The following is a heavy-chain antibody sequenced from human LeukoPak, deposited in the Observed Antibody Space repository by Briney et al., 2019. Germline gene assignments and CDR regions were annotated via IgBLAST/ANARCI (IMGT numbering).Heavy chain of an antibody. CDR2: ISAYNGNT. J-gene: IGHJ4*02. V-gene: IGHV1-18*01. D-gene: IGHD2-15*01. CDR1: GYTFTSYG. Sequence: ASVKVSCKASGYTFTSYGISWVRQAPGQGLEWMGWISAYNGNTNYALKLQGRVTMTTDTSSSTAYMELRSLRSDDTAVYYCARVRRYCSGGSCYFDYWGQGTLVTVSS. CDR3: ARVRRYCSGGSCYFDY.